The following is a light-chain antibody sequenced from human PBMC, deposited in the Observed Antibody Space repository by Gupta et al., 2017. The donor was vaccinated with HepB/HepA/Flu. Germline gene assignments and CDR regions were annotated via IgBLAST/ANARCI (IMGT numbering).Light chain of an antibody. J-gene: IGLJ2*01. CDR2: EVR. V-gene: IGLV2-23*02. CDR3: CAYAGRSTFDVV. CDR1: SSDVGSYNL. Sequence: QSALTQPASVSGSPGQSITISCTGTSSDVGSYNLVSWYQQHPGKVPKLMIYEVRKRPSGVSNRFSGAKSGNTAALTSSGLQAEDEADYYCCAYAGRSTFDVVFGGGTKLTVL.